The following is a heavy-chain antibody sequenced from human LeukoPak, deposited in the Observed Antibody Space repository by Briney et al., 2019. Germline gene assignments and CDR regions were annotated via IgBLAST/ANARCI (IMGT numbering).Heavy chain of an antibody. V-gene: IGHV4-59*11. J-gene: IGHJ3*02. CDR2: ISYIGST. D-gene: IGHD4-17*01. CDR3: ARDLVTVTKGFDI. Sequence: SETLSLTCAVSDDSFSSHYWTWIRQPPGKGLEWIGYISYIGSTNYNPSLKSRVTISIDTSRNQSSLRLSSGTAADTAVYYCARDLVTVTKGFDIWGQGTMVSVSS. CDR1: DDSFSSHY.